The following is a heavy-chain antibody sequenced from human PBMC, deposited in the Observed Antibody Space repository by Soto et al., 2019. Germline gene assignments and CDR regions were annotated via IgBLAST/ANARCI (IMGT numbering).Heavy chain of an antibody. Sequence: QLQLQESGSGLVTPSQTLSLTCAVSGGSISSGGYSWSWIRQPPGKGLEWIGHIYHTGTTHYNPSLRSRVTVSVAMSKAQFSLKLSSVTAADTAVYYCARGGSRFYGMDVCGQGTTVTVSS. J-gene: IGHJ6*02. CDR3: ARGGSRFYGMDV. CDR2: IYHTGTT. CDR1: GGSISSGGYS. V-gene: IGHV4-30-2*01.